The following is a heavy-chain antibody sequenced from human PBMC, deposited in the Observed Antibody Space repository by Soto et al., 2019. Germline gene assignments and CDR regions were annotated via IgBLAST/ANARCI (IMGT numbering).Heavy chain of an antibody. CDR1: GGTFSSYT. CDR3: ARDRIVVVPAAMPVQLDP. D-gene: IGHD2-2*01. J-gene: IGHJ5*02. V-gene: IGHV1-69*04. Sequence: ASMNVSCKASGGTFSSYTISWVRQAPGQGLEWMGRIIPILGIANYAQKFQGRVTITADKSTSTAYMELSSLRSEDTAVYYCARDRIVVVPAAMPVQLDPWGQGTLVTVSS. CDR2: IIPILGIA.